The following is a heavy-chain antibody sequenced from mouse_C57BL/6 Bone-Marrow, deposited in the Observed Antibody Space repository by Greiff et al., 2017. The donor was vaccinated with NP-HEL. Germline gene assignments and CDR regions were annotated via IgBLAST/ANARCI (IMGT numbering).Heavy chain of an antibody. CDR3: ARDNYGLDY. J-gene: IGHJ2*01. CDR1: GVDFSRSW. CDR2: INPDSSTI. D-gene: IGHD1-1*01. V-gene: IGHV4-1*01. Sequence: APGGVDFSRSWMSWVRRAPGKGLEWIGEINPDSSTINYAPSLKDKFIISRDNAKNTLYLQMSKVRSEDTALYYCARDNYGLDYWGQGTTLTVSS.